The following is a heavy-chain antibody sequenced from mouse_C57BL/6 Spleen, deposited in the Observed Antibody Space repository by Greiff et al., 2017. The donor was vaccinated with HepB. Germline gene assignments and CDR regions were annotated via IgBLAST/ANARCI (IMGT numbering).Heavy chain of an antibody. J-gene: IGHJ3*01. CDR2: INPSSGYT. CDR1: GYTFTSYT. Sequence: VQLQQSGAELARPGASVKMSCKASGYTFTSYTMHWVKQRPGQGLEWIGYINPSSGYTKYNQKFKDKATLTADKSSSTAYMQLSSLTSEDSAVYYCARGDDGYPAWFAYWGQGTLVTVSA. V-gene: IGHV1-4*01. CDR3: ARGDDGYPAWFAY. D-gene: IGHD2-3*01.